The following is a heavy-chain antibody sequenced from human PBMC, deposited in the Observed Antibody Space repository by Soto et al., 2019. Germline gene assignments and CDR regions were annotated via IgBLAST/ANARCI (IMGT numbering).Heavy chain of an antibody. CDR2: ISGSGGST. CDR3: AKGHCSSTSCYYYYYYYMDV. V-gene: IGHV3-23*01. J-gene: IGHJ6*03. Sequence: EVQLLESGGGLVQPGGSLRLSCAASGFTFNRYAISWVRQTPGKGLEWVSTISGSGGSTYYADSVKGRFTISRDSFKNTLYLQINSLRAEDTAVYYCAKGHCSSTSCYYYYYYYMDVWGKGTTVTVSS. D-gene: IGHD2-2*01. CDR1: GFTFNRYA.